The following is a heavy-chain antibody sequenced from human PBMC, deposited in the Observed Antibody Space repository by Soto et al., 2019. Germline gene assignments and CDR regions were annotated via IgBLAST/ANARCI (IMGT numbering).Heavy chain of an antibody. CDR2: IIPMLGTA. Sequence: QVRLVQSGAEVKKPGSSVKVSCKASGGTFSSSALNWVRQAPGQGLEWMGGIIPMLGTANYAQKFQGRVTITADKSTKTAYMELSSLRSEDTAVYYCTRGVPSNAYFDYWCQGTLVTVSS. J-gene: IGHJ4*02. CDR3: TRGVPSNAYFDY. D-gene: IGHD3-10*01. V-gene: IGHV1-69*06. CDR1: GGTFSSSA.